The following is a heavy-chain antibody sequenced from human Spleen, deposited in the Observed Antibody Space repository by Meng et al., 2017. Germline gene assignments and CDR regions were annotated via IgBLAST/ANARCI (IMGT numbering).Heavy chain of an antibody. V-gene: IGHV1-8*01. Sequence: ASVKVSCKASGYTFTDYDINWVRQATGQGLEWMGWMNPNRGDTGYAQKFQGRVTMTRNTSISTVYMELSSLRSEDTAVYYCARVWCSSTCCYYYYYGMDVWGQGTTVTVSS. D-gene: IGHD2-2*01. CDR2: MNPNRGDT. J-gene: IGHJ6*02. CDR3: ARVWCSSTCCYYYYYGMDV. CDR1: GYTFTDYD.